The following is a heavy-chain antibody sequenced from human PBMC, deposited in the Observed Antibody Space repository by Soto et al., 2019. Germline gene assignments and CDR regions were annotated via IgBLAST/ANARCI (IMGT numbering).Heavy chain of an antibody. D-gene: IGHD3-22*01. J-gene: IGHJ3*02. CDR2: IIPIFGTA. V-gene: IGHV1-69*13. CDR1: GGTFSSYA. Sequence: SVKVSCKASGGTFSSYAISWVRQAPGQGLEWMGGIIPIFGTANYAQKFQGRVTITADESTSTAYMELSSLRSEDTAVYYCARDYYDSSGYLLSAFDIWGQGTMVTVSS. CDR3: ARDYYDSSGYLLSAFDI.